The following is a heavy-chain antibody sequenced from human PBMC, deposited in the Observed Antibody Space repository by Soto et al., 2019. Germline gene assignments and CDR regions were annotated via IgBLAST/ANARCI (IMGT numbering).Heavy chain of an antibody. D-gene: IGHD2-8*02. Sequence: QVQLQESGPGLVKPSGTLSLTCGVSGGSISSSNWWTWVRQPPGKGLEWIGEIFHIGSTNYNPSLKSRVTISVDRCKNQFSLKLSSVTAADTAVYYCARVSLTGTYSDYWGQGILVTVSS. CDR3: ARVSLTGTYSDY. V-gene: IGHV4-4*02. J-gene: IGHJ4*02. CDR2: IFHIGST. CDR1: GGSISSSNW.